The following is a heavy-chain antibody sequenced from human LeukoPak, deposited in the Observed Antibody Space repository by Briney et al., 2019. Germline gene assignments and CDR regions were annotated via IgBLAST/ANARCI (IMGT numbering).Heavy chain of an antibody. J-gene: IGHJ6*03. V-gene: IGHV4-4*07. CDR3: AGAYYYHSSGPWRPFGYYYYYMDV. D-gene: IGHD3-22*01. CDR1: GGSISSYY. Sequence: PSETLSLTCTVSGGSISSYYWSWIRQPAGKGLEWIGRIYTSGSTNYNPSLKSRVTMSVDTSKNQFSLKLSSVTAADTAVYYCAGAYYYHSSGPWRPFGYYYYYMDVWGKGTTVTVSS. CDR2: IYTSGST.